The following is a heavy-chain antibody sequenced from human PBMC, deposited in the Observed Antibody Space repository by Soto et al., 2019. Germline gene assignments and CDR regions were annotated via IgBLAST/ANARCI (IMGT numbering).Heavy chain of an antibody. V-gene: IGHV1-18*01. Sequence: GASVKVSCKASGYTFTSYGISWVRQAPGQGLEWMGWISTYNGNTKYAQKLQGRVTMTTDTSTSTAYMELRSLRSADTAVYYCARGGHIAVVTDSFDSWGQGTLVTVSS. CDR1: GYTFTSYG. CDR3: ARGGHIAVVTDSFDS. D-gene: IGHD2-21*02. CDR2: ISTYNGNT. J-gene: IGHJ4*02.